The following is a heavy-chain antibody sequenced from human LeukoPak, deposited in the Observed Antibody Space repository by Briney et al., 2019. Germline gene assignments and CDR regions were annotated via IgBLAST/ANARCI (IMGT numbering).Heavy chain of an antibody. CDR1: GFTFSSYE. J-gene: IGHJ4*02. CDR3: ARGGRSYSSSWYGGPYIDY. CDR2: ISSSGSTI. D-gene: IGHD6-13*01. Sequence: PGGSLRLSCAASGFTFSSYEMNWVRQAPGKGLEWVSYISSSGSTIYYADSVKGRFTISRDNAKNSLYLQMNSLRAEDTAVYYCARGGRSYSSSWYGGPYIDYWGQGTLVTVSS. V-gene: IGHV3-48*03.